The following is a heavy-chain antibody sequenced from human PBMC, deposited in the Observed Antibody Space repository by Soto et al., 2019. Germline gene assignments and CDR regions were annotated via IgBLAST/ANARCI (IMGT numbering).Heavy chain of an antibody. D-gene: IGHD4-17*01. CDR2: IIPILGIA. CDR3: ARDPNHDYRDSDAFDI. V-gene: IGHV1-69*08. CDR1: GGTFSSYT. J-gene: IGHJ3*02. Sequence: QVQLVQSGAEVKKPGSSVKVSCKASGGTFSSYTISWVRQAPGQGLEWMGRIIPILGIANYAQKFQGRVTITADKSTSTAYMELSSLRSEDTAVYYCARDPNHDYRDSDAFDIWGQGTMVTVSS.